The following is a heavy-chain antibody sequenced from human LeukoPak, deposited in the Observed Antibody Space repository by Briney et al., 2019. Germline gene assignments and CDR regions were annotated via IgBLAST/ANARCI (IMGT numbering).Heavy chain of an antibody. CDR3: ARTTEGYCRGRSCYSYYYYMDV. V-gene: IGHV4-34*01. CDR2: INHSGST. D-gene: IGHD2-15*01. CDR1: GGSFSGYY. Sequence: SETLSLTCAVYGGSFSGYYWSWIRQPPGKGLEWIGEINHSGSTNYNPSLNSRVTISVDTSKNQFSLKLSSVTAADTAVYYCARTTEGYCRGRSCYSYYYYMDVWGKGTTVTVSS. J-gene: IGHJ6*03.